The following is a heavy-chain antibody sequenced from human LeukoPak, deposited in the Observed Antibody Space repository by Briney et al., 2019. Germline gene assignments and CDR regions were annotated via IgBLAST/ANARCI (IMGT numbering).Heavy chain of an antibody. D-gene: IGHD3-3*01. CDR2: VYYTGST. CDR1: GSFVSGYY. J-gene: IGHJ4*02. CDR3: ARGSQRITVFGVVTDY. Sequence: SETLSLTCTVSGSFVSGYYWSWIRQPPGKGLEWIGYVYYTGSTNYNPSLKSRVTISVDTSKNHFSLELSSVTAADTAVYYCARGSQRITVFGVVTDYWGQGTLVTVSS. V-gene: IGHV4-59*02.